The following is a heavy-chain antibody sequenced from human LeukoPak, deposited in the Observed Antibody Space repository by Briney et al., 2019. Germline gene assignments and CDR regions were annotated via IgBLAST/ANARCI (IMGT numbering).Heavy chain of an antibody. CDR1: GFAFSSYS. CDR3: ARDRWLVRLFDY. CDR2: ISSSSSYI. J-gene: IGHJ4*02. V-gene: IGHV3-21*01. Sequence: KPGGSLRLSCAVSGFAFSSYSMKWVRQAPGKALEWVSSISSSSSYIYYADSVKGRFTISRDNAKNSLYLQMNSLRAEDTAVNYCARDRWLVRLFDYWGQGTLVTVSS. D-gene: IGHD6-19*01.